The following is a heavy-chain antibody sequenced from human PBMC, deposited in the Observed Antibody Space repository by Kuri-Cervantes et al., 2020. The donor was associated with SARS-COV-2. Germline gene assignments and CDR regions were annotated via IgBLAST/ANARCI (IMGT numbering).Heavy chain of an antibody. D-gene: IGHD3-10*01. J-gene: IGHJ4*02. CDR3: ARGSGSALYYFDY. V-gene: IGHV4-59*12. CDR1: GGSISSYY. Sequence: GSLRLSCTVSGGSISSYYWSWIRQPPGKGLEWIGYIYYSGSTNYNPSLKSRVTISVDTSKNQFSLKLSSVTAADTPVYYCARGSGSALYYFDYWGQGTLVTVSS. CDR2: IYYSGST.